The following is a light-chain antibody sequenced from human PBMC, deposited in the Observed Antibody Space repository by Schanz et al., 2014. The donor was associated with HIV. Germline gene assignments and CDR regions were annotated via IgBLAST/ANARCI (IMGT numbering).Light chain of an antibody. Sequence: QSVLTQPPSASGTPGQRVTISCSGSSSNIGSNTVNWYQQLPGTAPKLLIYSNNQRPSGVPDRFSGSKSGTSASLAISGLQSEEEADYHCAAWDDSLNGPGFGGGTQLTVL. CDR1: SSNIGSNT. CDR3: AAWDDSLNGPG. J-gene: IGLJ3*02. V-gene: IGLV1-44*01. CDR2: SNN.